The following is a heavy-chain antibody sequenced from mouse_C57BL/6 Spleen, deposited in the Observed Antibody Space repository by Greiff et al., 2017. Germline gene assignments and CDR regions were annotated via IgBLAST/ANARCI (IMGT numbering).Heavy chain of an antibody. J-gene: IGHJ2*01. Sequence: QVQLKQPGAELVMPGASVKLSCKASGYTFTSYWMHWVKQRPGQGLEWIGEIDPSDSYTNYNQKFKGKFTLTVDKSSSTAYMQLSSLTSEDSAVYYCAILYGSSYGYWGQGTTLPVSS. V-gene: IGHV1-69*01. CDR3: AILYGSSYGY. CDR1: GYTFTSYW. CDR2: IDPSDSYT. D-gene: IGHD1-1*01.